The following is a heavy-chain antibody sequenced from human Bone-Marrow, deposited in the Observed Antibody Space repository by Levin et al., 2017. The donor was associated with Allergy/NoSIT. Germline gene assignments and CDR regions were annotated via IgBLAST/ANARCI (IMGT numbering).Heavy chain of an antibody. V-gene: IGHV3-49*03. CDR3: TIVSGYDSSAYLVD. CDR1: GFTFGDYA. Sequence: GESLKISCTASGFTFGDYAMSWFRRAPGKGLEWVGFIGSKGYGGTTDYAASVRGRFTISRDDSKSIAYLQMNSLKIEDTAVYYCTIVSGYDSSAYLVDWGQGTLVTVSS. D-gene: IGHD3-22*01. J-gene: IGHJ4*02. CDR2: IGSKGYGGTT.